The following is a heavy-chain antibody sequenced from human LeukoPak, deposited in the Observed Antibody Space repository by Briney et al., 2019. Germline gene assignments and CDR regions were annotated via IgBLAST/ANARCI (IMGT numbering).Heavy chain of an antibody. CDR2: IDHTGST. CDR1: DDSITIYY. J-gene: IGHJ4*02. V-gene: IGHV4-59*01. Sequence: SEALSLTCTVSDDSITIYYWSWIRQPPGKGLEWIGYIDHTGSTNYNPSLKSRVTISRDTSKNHFSLELSSATAADTAVYYCARAGYGDSDFDYWGQGTLVTVSS. CDR3: ARAGYGDSDFDY. D-gene: IGHD4-17*01.